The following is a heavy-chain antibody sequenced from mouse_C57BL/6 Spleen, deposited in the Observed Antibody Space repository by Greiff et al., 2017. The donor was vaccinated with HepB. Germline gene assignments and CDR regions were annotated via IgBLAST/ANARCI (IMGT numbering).Heavy chain of an antibody. V-gene: IGHV2-9-1*01. D-gene: IGHD2-4*01. Sequence: VKLMESGPGLVAPSQSLSITCTVSGFSFTSYAISWVRQPPGKGLEWLGVIWTGGGTNYNSALKSRLSISKDNSKSQVFLKMNSLQTDDTARYYCARKSLSYDYDGVYAMDYWGQGTSVTVSS. CDR1: GFSFTSYA. J-gene: IGHJ4*01. CDR3: ARKSLSYDYDGVYAMDY. CDR2: IWTGGGT.